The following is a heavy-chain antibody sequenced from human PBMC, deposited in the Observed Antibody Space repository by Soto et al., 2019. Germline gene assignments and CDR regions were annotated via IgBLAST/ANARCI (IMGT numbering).Heavy chain of an antibody. Sequence: GESLKISCKGSGYSFTSYWIGWVRQMPGKGLEWMGIIYPGDSDTRYSPSFQGQVTISADKSISTAYLQWSSLKASDTAMYYCARTSDSSSWSYYYYYGMDVWGQGTTVTVSS. CDR2: IYPGDSDT. V-gene: IGHV5-51*01. J-gene: IGHJ6*02. D-gene: IGHD6-13*01. CDR1: GYSFTSYW. CDR3: ARTSDSSSWSYYYYYGMDV.